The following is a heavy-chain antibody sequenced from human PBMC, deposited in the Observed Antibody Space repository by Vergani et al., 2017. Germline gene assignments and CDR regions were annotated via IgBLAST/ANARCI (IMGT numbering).Heavy chain of an antibody. V-gene: IGHV3-23*04. Sequence: VHLVESGGGVVQPGRSLTLSCVASGFSFRGHGMHWVRQAPGKGLEWVSGISGSGVSAYYTDSVKGRFTISRDNTKNSLSLQMSGLRVEDTAVYYCVRLPRGPWNFDLWGRGTLITVSS. CDR2: ISGSGVSA. CDR3: VRLPRGPWNFDL. CDR1: GFSFRGHG. J-gene: IGHJ2*01.